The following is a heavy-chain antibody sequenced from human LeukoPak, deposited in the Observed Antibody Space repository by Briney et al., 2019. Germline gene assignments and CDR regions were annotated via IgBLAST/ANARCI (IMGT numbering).Heavy chain of an antibody. CDR1: GGSFSGYY. J-gene: IGHJ4*02. V-gene: IGHV4-34*01. Sequence: SETLSLTCAVYGGSFSGYYCKWFRQPPGKGLEWIGEINHSGVTNYNPSLKSRITVSVDTSKNQFSLKLRSMTAADTAVFYCARGAIRGIAVAGYWGQGTQVTVSS. CDR2: INHSGVT. D-gene: IGHD6-19*01. CDR3: ARGAIRGIAVAGY.